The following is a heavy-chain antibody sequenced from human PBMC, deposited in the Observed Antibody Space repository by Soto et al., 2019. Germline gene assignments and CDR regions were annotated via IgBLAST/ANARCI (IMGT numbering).Heavy chain of an antibody. CDR1: GFTFSSFA. CDR3: ARESAEHYWYFDL. V-gene: IGHV3-64*01. CDR2: ISSDGGNT. J-gene: IGHJ2*01. Sequence: EAHLVESGGDLVQPGGSLRLSCTASGFTFSSFAMHWVRLAPGKGLEYVSDISSDGGNTNYANSVKGRFSISRDNSKNTLYLQMDSLRPADMAVYYCARESAEHYWYFDLWGRGTLVTVSS.